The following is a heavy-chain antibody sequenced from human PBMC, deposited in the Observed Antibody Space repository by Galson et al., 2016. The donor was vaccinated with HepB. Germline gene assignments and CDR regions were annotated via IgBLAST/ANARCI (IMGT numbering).Heavy chain of an antibody. Sequence: SLRLSCAASGFTFSSYGIHLVRQAPGKGLEWVAVISYDGSNKKYADSVKGRFTISRDNSKNTLYLQMNSLRAEDTAVYYCAKVGDKYYFDYWGQGTLVTVSS. CDR1: GFTFSSYG. D-gene: IGHD4-17*01. CDR2: ISYDGSNK. V-gene: IGHV3-30*18. J-gene: IGHJ4*02. CDR3: AKVGDKYYFDY.